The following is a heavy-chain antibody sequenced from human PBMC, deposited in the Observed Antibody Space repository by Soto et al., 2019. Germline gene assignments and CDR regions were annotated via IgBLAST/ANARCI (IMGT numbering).Heavy chain of an antibody. Sequence: EVQLLESGGGLVQPGGSLRLSCAASGFTFSSYAMRWVRQAPGKGLEWVSLISGSGGSTYYADSVKGRFTISRDISKNTLYLQRNSLRAEDTAVYYCAKDQGDYYYMDVWGKGTTATVS. V-gene: IGHV3-23*01. CDR3: AKDQGDYYYMDV. CDR1: GFTFSSYA. J-gene: IGHJ6*03. CDR2: ISGSGGST.